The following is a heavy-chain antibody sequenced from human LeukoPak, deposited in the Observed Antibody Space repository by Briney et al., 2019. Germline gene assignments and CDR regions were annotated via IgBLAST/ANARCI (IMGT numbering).Heavy chain of an antibody. J-gene: IGHJ4*02. Sequence: GGSLRLSCAASGFTYSYYWMSWVRQAPGKGLEWVATIKQGGSENYYVDSVKGRFTISRDNAKNSLYLQMNSLRAEDTAVYYCARAQFDVDSSSHFDYWGQGTLVTVSS. CDR3: ARAQFDVDSSSHFDY. CDR2: IKQGGSEN. V-gene: IGHV3-7*01. CDR1: GFTYSYYW. D-gene: IGHD6-6*01.